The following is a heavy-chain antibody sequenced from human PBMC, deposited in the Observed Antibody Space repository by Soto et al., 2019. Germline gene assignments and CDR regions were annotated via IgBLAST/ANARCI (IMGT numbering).Heavy chain of an antibody. V-gene: IGHV5-51*01. CDR3: ARPSVLYMSSGLEH. CDR2: IYPGDSDT. D-gene: IGHD6-25*01. CDR1: GYSFTSYW. J-gene: IGHJ4*02. Sequence: PADSLKISCKGYGYSFTSYWIGWVRQMPGKGLEWMGIIYPGDSDTRYSPSFQGQVTISADKSIRTAYLQWSSLKASDTAMYYCARPSVLYMSSGLEHWGKVSLVTVYS.